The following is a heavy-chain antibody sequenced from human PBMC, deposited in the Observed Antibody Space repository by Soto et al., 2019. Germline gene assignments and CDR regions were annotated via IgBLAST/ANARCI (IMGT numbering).Heavy chain of an antibody. CDR2: ISTSGTT. Sequence: SETLSLTCTVSGASISSYFWTWIWQPAGKGLDWIGRISTSGTTNYNPSLKSRVTMSVDTSKNHFSLNLSSVTAADTAVYYCAREAGPDRWFDPWGHGTLVTVSS. D-gene: IGHD6-19*01. CDR3: AREAGPDRWFDP. J-gene: IGHJ5*02. V-gene: IGHV4-4*07. CDR1: GASISSYF.